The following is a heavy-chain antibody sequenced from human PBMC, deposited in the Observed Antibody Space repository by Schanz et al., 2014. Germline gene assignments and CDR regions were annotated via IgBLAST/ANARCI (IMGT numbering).Heavy chain of an antibody. V-gene: IGHV3-30*19. CDR2: TSYDGSQK. Sequence: QVQLVESGGAVVQPGGSLRLSCAATGFTFSDFGMHWVRQAPGKGLEWVAVTSYDGSQKYYTDSVKGRFTLSRDNSKNTMDLQMNSLRPEDTAVYYCGRDYSGGALDYWGQGTLVTVSS. J-gene: IGHJ4*02. CDR3: GRDYSGGALDY. CDR1: GFTFSDFG. D-gene: IGHD6-19*01.